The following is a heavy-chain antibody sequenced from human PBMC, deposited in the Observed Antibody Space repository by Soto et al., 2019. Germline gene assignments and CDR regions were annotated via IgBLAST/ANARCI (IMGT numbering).Heavy chain of an antibody. CDR1: EFTFSNYA. CDR3: AKPHRDTGSPFDN. J-gene: IGHJ1*01. V-gene: IGHV3-23*01. Sequence: GGSLRLSCAASEFTFSNYAMSWVRQAPGKGLEWVSAISDDGSSTYYADSVKGRFTISRDNSKNTMYVQMNSLRPEDTAVYYCAKPHRDTGSPFDNWGQGSQVTVSS. D-gene: IGHD1-26*01. CDR2: ISDDGSST.